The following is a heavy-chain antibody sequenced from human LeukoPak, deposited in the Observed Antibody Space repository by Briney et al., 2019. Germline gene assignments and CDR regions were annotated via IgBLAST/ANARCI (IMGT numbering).Heavy chain of an antibody. CDR2: IKPDGSQK. V-gene: IGHV3-7*01. CDR1: GFSFSTYW. Sequence: GGSLRLSCAASGFSFSTYWMTWVRQAPGKGLEWVANIKPDGSQKYCVDSVKGRFTISRDNAKNSLYLQLNSLRAEDTAVYYCARDSGSFFVDFWGQGTLVTVSS. D-gene: IGHD1-26*01. J-gene: IGHJ4*02. CDR3: ARDSGSFFVDF.